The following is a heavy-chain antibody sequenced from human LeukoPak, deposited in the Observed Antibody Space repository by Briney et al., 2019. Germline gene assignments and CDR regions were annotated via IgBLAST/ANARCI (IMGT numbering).Heavy chain of an antibody. J-gene: IGHJ4*02. CDR1: SGSISSYY. CDR3: ARMSSGWYYFDY. V-gene: IGHV4-59*08. CDR2: IYYSGTT. D-gene: IGHD6-19*01. Sequence: SETLSLTCTVSSGSISSYYWSWVRQPPGKGLEWIGYIYYSGTTNYNPSLKSRVTISVDTTKNQFSLKLSSVTAADTAVYYCARMSSGWYYFDYWGQGTLVTVSS.